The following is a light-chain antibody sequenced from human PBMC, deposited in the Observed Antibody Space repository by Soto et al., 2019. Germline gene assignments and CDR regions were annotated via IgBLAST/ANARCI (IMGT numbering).Light chain of an antibody. CDR1: SSNIGAAYD. Sequence: QAVVTQPPSVSGAPGQRVTISCTGSSSNIGAAYDVHWYLQLPGTPPKLLIYGNSNRPSGVPDRFSGSKSGTSASLAITGLQAEDEADYYCQSYDSLTGWVFGGGTKLTVL. CDR2: GNS. J-gene: IGLJ3*02. V-gene: IGLV1-40*01. CDR3: QSYDSLTGWV.